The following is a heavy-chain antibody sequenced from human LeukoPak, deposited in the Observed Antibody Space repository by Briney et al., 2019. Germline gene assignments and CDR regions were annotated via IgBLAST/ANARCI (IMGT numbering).Heavy chain of an antibody. D-gene: IGHD3-22*01. CDR3: AGSIVVVSYSDY. CDR2: ISYDGSNK. V-gene: IGHV3-30-3*01. Sequence: GGSLRLSCAASGFTFSSYAMHWVRQAPGKGLEWVAVISYDGSNKYYADSVKGRFTISRDNSKNTLYLQMNSPRAEDTAVYYCAGSIVVVSYSDYWGQGTLVTVSS. CDR1: GFTFSSYA. J-gene: IGHJ4*02.